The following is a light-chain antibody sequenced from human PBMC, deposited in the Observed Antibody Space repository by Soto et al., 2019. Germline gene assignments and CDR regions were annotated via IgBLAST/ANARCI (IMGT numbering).Light chain of an antibody. J-gene: IGKJ1*01. Sequence: DIQMTQSASAMSASLGDRVTITCGASQGISNHLVWFQQRPGKVPKRLIYDASSLQTGVPSRFSGSGSGTEFTLTISSLQTDDFATYYCQHYNSYSEAFGQGTKVDI. CDR1: QGISNH. CDR3: QHYNSYSEA. CDR2: DAS. V-gene: IGKV1-17*03.